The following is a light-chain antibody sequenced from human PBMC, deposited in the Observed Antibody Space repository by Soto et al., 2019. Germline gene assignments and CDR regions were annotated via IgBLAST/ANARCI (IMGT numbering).Light chain of an antibody. V-gene: IGKV1-17*01. CDR1: QDIRND. CDR3: LQHNSYPWT. CDR2: AAS. J-gene: IGKJ1*01. Sequence: DIQMTQSPSSLSASVGDRVTITCRTSQDIRNDLGWYQKKSGQAPKRLIYAASSLQSGVPSRFSGSGSGTEFTLTISSVQPEDFAIYYCLQHNSYPWTFGQGTKVEIK.